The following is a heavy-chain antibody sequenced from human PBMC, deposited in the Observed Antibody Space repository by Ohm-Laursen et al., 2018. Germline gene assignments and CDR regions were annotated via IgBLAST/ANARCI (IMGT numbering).Heavy chain of an antibody. CDR1: GGSISSTSYF. Sequence: TLSLTCTVSGGSISSTSYFWGWIRQPPGKGLERIGSIYYTGSTYFNPSLQSQVTISANTSKNQLPLNLSSVTAADTALYYCARGLWWFDPWGQGTLVTVSS. CDR3: ARGLWWFDP. V-gene: IGHV4-39*06. J-gene: IGHJ5*02. CDR2: IYYTGST.